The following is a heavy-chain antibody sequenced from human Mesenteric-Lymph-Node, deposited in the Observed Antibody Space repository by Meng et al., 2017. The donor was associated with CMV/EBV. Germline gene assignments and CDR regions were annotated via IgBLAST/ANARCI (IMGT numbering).Heavy chain of an antibody. J-gene: IGHJ6*02. V-gene: IGHV1-2*02. CDR2: INPNSGDT. Sequence: ASVKVSCKASGYTFTGYYMHWVRQAPGQGLEWMGWINPNSGDTNYAQKFQGRVTMTRDTSISTAYMELSRLRSDDTAVYYCARDHYSNVVWYYGMDVWGQGTTVTVSS. CDR1: GYTFTGYY. D-gene: IGHD4-11*01. CDR3: ARDHYSNVVWYYGMDV.